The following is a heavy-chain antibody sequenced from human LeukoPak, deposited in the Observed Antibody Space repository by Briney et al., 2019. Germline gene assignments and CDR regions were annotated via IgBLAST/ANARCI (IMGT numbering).Heavy chain of an antibody. CDR2: IDWDDDK. V-gene: IGHV2-70*11. CDR3: ARIRRGSGYLEY. Sequence: SGPTLVNPTQTLTLTCTFSGFSLSTSGMCVSWIRQPPGKALEWLARIDWDDDKYYSTSLKTRLTISKDTSKNQVVLTMTNMEPVDTATYYCARIRRGSGYLEYWGQGTLVTVSS. CDR1: GFSLSTSGMC. J-gene: IGHJ4*02. D-gene: IGHD3-22*01.